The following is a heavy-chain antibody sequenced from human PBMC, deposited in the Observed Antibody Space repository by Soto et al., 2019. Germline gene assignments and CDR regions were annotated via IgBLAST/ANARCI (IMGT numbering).Heavy chain of an antibody. D-gene: IGHD3-10*01. CDR2: IYYSGST. V-gene: IGHV4-59*01. J-gene: IGHJ4*02. Sequence: SETLSLTCTVSGGSISSYYWSWIRQPPGKGLEWIGYIYYSGSTNYNPSLKSRVTISVDTSKNQFSLKLSSVTAADTAVYYCARGGYYGSSFGYWGQGMLVTVSS. CDR1: GGSISSYY. CDR3: ARGGYYGSSFGY.